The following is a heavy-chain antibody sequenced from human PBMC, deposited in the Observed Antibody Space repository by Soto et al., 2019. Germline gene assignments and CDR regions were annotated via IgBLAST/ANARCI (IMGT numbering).Heavy chain of an antibody. V-gene: IGHV3-53*01. D-gene: IGHD3-22*01. CDR1: GFTFSSND. CDR3: ATRPLLPGAP. J-gene: IGHJ3*01. Sequence: EVQLVESGGGVIQPGGSLRLSCAASGFTFSSNDMNWVRQAPGKGLEWDSLIYSGGSTYYADSVKGRFTISRDNSKNTLYLQMSSLRAEDTAVYYCATRPLLPGAPWGQGTMVTVSS. CDR2: IYSGGST.